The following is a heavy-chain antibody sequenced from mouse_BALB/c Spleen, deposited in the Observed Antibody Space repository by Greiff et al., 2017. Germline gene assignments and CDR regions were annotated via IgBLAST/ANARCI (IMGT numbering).Heavy chain of an antibody. Sequence: EVKLMESGGGLVQPGGSLKLSCAASGFTFSSYTMSWVRQTPEKRLEWVAYISSGSSTIYYADTVKGRFTISRDNPKNTLFLQMTSLRSEDTAMYYCARDAPYWYFDVWGAGTTVTVSS. CDR3: ARDAPYWYFDV. CDR2: ISSGSSTI. V-gene: IGHV5-17*02. CDR1: GFTFSSYT. J-gene: IGHJ1*01.